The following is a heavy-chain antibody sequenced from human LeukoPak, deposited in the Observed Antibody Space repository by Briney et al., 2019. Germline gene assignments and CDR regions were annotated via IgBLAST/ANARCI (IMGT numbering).Heavy chain of an antibody. CDR2: IIPIFGTA. CDR1: GGTFTSYA. D-gene: IGHD2-15*01. J-gene: IGHJ4*02. CDR3: ARDWRLGYCSGGSCPPD. V-gene: IGHV1-69*01. Sequence: SVTVSCKASGGTFTSYAISWVRQAPGQGLEWMGVIIPIFGTANYAQKFQGRVTITVDESTSTAYMELSSLRSEDTAVYYCARDWRLGYCSGGSCPPDWGRGTLATVSS.